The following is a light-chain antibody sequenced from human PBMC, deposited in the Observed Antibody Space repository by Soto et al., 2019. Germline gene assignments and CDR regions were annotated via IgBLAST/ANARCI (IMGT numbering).Light chain of an antibody. CDR3: LSYAGTAYV. Sequence: QFVLTQAPSVYAAPGQKVTISCSGSKSNIGRHHICWYQQVPGTAPKLMIFEVTKRPSGVPDRFSGSKSGNTASLTVSGLQAEDEADYYCLSYAGTAYVFGTGTKLTVL. J-gene: IGLJ1*01. CDR2: EVT. CDR1: KSNIGRHH. V-gene: IGLV2-8*01.